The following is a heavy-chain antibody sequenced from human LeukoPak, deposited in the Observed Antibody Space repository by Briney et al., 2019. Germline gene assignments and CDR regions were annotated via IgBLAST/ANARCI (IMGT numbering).Heavy chain of an antibody. CDR2: IIPIFGTA. J-gene: IGHJ4*02. Sequence: GASVKVSCKASGGTFSSYAISWVRQAPGQGLEWMGGIIPIFGTANYAQKFQGRVTITADKSTSTAYMELSSLRSEDTAVYYCARDSSGYSYGYPPDYWGQGTLVTVSS. V-gene: IGHV1-69*06. CDR1: GGTFSSYA. D-gene: IGHD5-18*01. CDR3: ARDSSGYSYGYPPDY.